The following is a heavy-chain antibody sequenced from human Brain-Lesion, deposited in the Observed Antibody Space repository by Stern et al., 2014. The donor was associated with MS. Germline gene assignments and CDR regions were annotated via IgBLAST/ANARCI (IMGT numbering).Heavy chain of an antibody. CDR1: GGSISSGGYY. D-gene: IGHD2-2*01. J-gene: IGHJ6*02. CDR3: ARGRVVPGFQYYATDV. V-gene: IGHV4-61*02. CDR2: IFNSGST. Sequence: VQLLESGPGLVKPSQTLSLSCTVSGGSISSGGYYWSWIRQPAGKGLEWIGRIFNSGSTSYNPSLKSRVTISIDPAKNPLLMRLTPMTAADTAVYYCARGRVVPGFQYYATDVWGQGTTVIVSS.